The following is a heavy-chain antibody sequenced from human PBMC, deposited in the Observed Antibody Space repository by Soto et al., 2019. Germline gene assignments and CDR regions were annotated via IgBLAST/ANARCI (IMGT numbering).Heavy chain of an antibody. D-gene: IGHD3-3*01. Sequence: SVKVSCKASGGTFSSYAISWVRQAPGQGLEWMGGIIPIFGTANYAQKFQGRVTITADESTSTAYMELSSLRSEDTAVYYCAREGYYDFWSGYVSGYYYYGMDVWGQGTTVTVSS. V-gene: IGHV1-69*13. CDR2: IIPIFGTA. J-gene: IGHJ6*02. CDR3: AREGYYDFWSGYVSGYYYYGMDV. CDR1: GGTFSSYA.